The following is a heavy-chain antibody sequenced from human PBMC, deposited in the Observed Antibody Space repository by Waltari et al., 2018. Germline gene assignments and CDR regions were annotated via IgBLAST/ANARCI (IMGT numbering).Heavy chain of an antibody. J-gene: IGHJ4*02. CDR3: AGSLEGYYFDY. V-gene: IGHV4-38-2*01. D-gene: IGHD3-3*01. CDR2: IYHSGST. Sequence: QVQLQESGPGLVKPSETLSLTCAVSSYSISSGYYWGWIRQPPGKGLEWIGSIYHSGSTYYNPSLKSRVTISVDTSKNQFSLKPSSVTAADTAVYYCAGSLEGYYFDYWGQGTLVTVSS. CDR1: SYSISSGYY.